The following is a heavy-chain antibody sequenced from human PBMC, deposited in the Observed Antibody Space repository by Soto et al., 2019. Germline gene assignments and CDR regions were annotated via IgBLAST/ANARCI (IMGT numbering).Heavy chain of an antibody. CDR3: AHAGDYDLLTFDH. V-gene: IGHV2-5*02. D-gene: IGHD4-17*01. Sequence: QITLKESGPPLVRPAQTLTLTCDFSGFSLSTYHMGVAWIRQPPGKALEWLALIYWDDDKRYSPSLKDRLASYKDTSSNQVALTITNMDPGDTATYFCAHAGDYDLLTFDHWGPGTLVTVSS. CDR1: GFSLSTYHMG. CDR2: IYWDDDK. J-gene: IGHJ4*02.